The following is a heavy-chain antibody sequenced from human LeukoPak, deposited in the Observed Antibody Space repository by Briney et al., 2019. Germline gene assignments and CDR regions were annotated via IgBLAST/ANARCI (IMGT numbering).Heavy chain of an antibody. D-gene: IGHD3-22*01. CDR3: ATHFSYYYDSSGYYFRYWYFDL. J-gene: IGHJ2*01. CDR1: GYTLTELS. CDR2: FDPEDGET. Sequence: ASVNLSCKVSGYTLTELSMHWVRQAPGKGLEWMGGFDPEDGETIYAQKFQGRVTMTEDTSTDTAYMELSSLRSEDTAVYYCATHFSYYYDSSGYYFRYWYFDLWGRGTLVTVSS. V-gene: IGHV1-24*01.